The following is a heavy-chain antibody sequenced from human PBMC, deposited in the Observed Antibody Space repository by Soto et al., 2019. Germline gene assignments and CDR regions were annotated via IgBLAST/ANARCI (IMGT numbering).Heavy chain of an antibody. Sequence: SETLSLTCTVSGGSITSSYWSWIRRPAGKGLEWIGRIYASGSTNYNPSLKSRVTMSVATSKNQFSLKLSSVTAADTAVYYCARGGMVIIPTATAFDYWGQGTLVTVSS. D-gene: IGHD2-2*01. CDR1: GGSITSSY. CDR2: IYASGST. CDR3: ARGGMVIIPTATAFDY. J-gene: IGHJ4*02. V-gene: IGHV4-4*07.